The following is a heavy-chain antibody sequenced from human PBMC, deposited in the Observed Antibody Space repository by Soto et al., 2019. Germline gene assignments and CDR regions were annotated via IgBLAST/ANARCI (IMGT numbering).Heavy chain of an antibody. D-gene: IGHD6-19*01. CDR2: IWYDGSNK. Sequence: QVQLVESGGGVVQHGRSLRLSCAASGFTFSSYGMHWVRQAPGKGLEWVAVIWYDGSNKYYADSVKGRFTISRDNSKNTLYLQMNSLRAEDTSVYYCARPAIAVAGTNAFDIWGQGTMVTVSS. CDR3: ARPAIAVAGTNAFDI. J-gene: IGHJ3*02. CDR1: GFTFSSYG. V-gene: IGHV3-33*01.